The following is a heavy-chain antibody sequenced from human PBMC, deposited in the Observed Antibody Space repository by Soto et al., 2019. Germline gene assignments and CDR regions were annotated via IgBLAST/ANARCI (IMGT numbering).Heavy chain of an antibody. D-gene: IGHD5-18*01. CDR3: ASGIQLWLRRINNGYSG. CDR2: IIPMFGTA. Sequence: QVQLVQSGAEVKKPESSVKVSCKAPGGTFSTYAISWVRQAPGQGLEWMGGIIPMFGTANYAQRFQDRVTITADESTNPVYMELSSLRSEDTAVYFCASGIQLWLRRINNGYSGWGKGTLVTVSS. V-gene: IGHV1-69*12. CDR1: GGTFSTYA. J-gene: IGHJ4*02.